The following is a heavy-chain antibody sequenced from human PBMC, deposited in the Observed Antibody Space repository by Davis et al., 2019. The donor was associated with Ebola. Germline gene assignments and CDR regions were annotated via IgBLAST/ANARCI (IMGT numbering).Heavy chain of an antibody. CDR3: ARGWLQPDS. V-gene: IGHV3-21*01. CDR2: ITSDSGRT. Sequence: GESLKISCAATGFTFSSNSMNWVRQAPGKGLEWVSSITSDSGRTSYAESVKGRFTISRDNAKNSLNLQMNSLRAEDTAVYYCARGWLQPDSWGQGTLVTVSS. D-gene: IGHD5-24*01. J-gene: IGHJ4*02. CDR1: GFTFSSNS.